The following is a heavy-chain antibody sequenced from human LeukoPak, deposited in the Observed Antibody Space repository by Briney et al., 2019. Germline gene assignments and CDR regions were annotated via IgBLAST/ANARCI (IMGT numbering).Heavy chain of an antibody. CDR3: ARAPSEIGGYYPEYFRH. J-gene: IGHJ1*01. V-gene: IGHV3-74*01. D-gene: IGHD3-22*01. CDR1: GFSFSSYW. Sequence: GGSLRLSCAASGFSFSSYWMHWVRQAPGKGLVRVSRIKSGGKTNYADSVKGRFTISRDNAKNTVSLQMNSLRAEDTGVYYCARAPSEIGGYYPEYFRHWGQGTLVTVSS. CDR2: IKSGGKT.